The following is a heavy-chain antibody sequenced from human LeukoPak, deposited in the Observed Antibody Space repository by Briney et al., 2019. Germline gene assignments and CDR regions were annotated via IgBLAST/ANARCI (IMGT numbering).Heavy chain of an antibody. D-gene: IGHD2-21*02. CDR2: IYSSGST. J-gene: IGHJ4*02. Sequence: PSETLSLTCTVSGGSISSYYWIWIRQPAGKGLEWIGRIYSSGSTNYNPSLKSRVTMSVDTSKNQFSLNLNSVTAADTAVYYCARAWSRYGDCQDYWGQGTLVTVSS. CDR1: GGSISSYY. V-gene: IGHV4-4*07. CDR3: ARAWSRYGDCQDY.